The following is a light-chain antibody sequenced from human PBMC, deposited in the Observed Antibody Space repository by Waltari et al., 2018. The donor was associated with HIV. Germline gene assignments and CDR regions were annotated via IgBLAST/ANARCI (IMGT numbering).Light chain of an antibody. CDR1: KLGDKY. CDR3: KAWDSHNVI. CDR2: EDV. J-gene: IGLJ2*01. V-gene: IGLV3-1*01. Sequence: SYELTQPPSVSVSPGQTAIITCSGAKLGDKYASCYPQRPGQSPVLVIYEDVKRPSGIPERFSGSNSGNTATLIISGTQAMDESDYYCKAWDSHNVIFGGGTKLTVL.